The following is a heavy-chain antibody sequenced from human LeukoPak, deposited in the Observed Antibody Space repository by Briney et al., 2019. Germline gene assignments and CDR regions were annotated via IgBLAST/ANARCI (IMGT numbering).Heavy chain of an antibody. CDR3: ARDLGAGSSVWPGLGAAFDI. Sequence: KTSETLSLTCTVSGGSISSSSYYWGWIRQPPGKGLEWIGSIYYSGSTYYNPSLKSRVTISVDTAKNQFSLKLSSVTAADTAVYYCARDLGAGSSVWPGLGAAFDIWGQGTMVTVSS. D-gene: IGHD5/OR15-5a*01. J-gene: IGHJ3*02. V-gene: IGHV4-39*07. CDR1: GGSISSSSYY. CDR2: IYYSGST.